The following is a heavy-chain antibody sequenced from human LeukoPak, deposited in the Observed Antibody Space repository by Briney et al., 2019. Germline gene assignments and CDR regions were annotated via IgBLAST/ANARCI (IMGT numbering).Heavy chain of an antibody. D-gene: IGHD5-18*01. CDR3: ARETYTAMMNVDY. CDR1: GGTFSSYA. Sequence: GSSVKVSCKASGGTFSSYAISWVRQAPGQGLEWMGRIIPILGIANYAQKFQGRVTMTTDTSTSTAYMELRSLRSDDTAVYYCARETYTAMMNVDYWGQGTLVTVSS. CDR2: IIPILGIA. V-gene: IGHV1-69*04. J-gene: IGHJ4*02.